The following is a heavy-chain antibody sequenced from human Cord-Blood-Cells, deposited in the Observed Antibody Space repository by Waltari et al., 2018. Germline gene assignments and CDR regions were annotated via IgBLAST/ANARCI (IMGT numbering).Heavy chain of an antibody. J-gene: IGHJ4*01. Sequence: QLQLQESGLGLVKPSATLSLTCTVSGGSIRSSRYYWGWIRPPPGQGLEWIGSIYYSGSTYYNPSLKSRVTISVDTSKNQFSLKLSSVTAADTAVYYCASPMVRGVAHFDYWGQGTLVTVSS. D-gene: IGHD3-10*01. CDR3: ASPMVRGVAHFDY. CDR1: GGSIRSSRYY. V-gene: IGHV4-39*07. CDR2: IYYSGST.